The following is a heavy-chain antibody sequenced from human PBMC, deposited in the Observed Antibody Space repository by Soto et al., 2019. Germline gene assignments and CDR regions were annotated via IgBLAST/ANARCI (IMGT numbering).Heavy chain of an antibody. Sequence: ASVKVSCKASGYTVTSYYMHWVRQAPGQGLEWMGIINPSGGSTTYAQKFQGRVTMTRDTSTSTVYMELSSLRSEDTAVYYCARGDIVAIFGMDVWGQGTTVRVYS. J-gene: IGHJ6*02. V-gene: IGHV1-46*01. D-gene: IGHD5-12*01. CDR3: ARGDIVAIFGMDV. CDR2: INPSGGST. CDR1: GYTVTSYY.